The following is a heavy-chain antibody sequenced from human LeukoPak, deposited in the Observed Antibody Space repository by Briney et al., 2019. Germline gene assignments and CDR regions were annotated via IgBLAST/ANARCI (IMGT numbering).Heavy chain of an antibody. V-gene: IGHV3-33*01. J-gene: IGHJ4*02. CDR2: IWYDGSNK. CDR1: GFTFSSYG. CDR3: ARDVRYFDWLSLVDY. Sequence: WRSLRLSCAASGFTFSSYGMHWVRQAPGKGLEWVAVIWYDGSNKYYADSVKGRFTISRDNSKNTLYLQMNSLRAEDTAVYYCARDVRYFDWLSLVDYWGQGTLVTVSS. D-gene: IGHD3-9*01.